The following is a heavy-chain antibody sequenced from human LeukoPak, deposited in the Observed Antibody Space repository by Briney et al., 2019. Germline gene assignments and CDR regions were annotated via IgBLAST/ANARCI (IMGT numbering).Heavy chain of an antibody. V-gene: IGHV1-69*01. CDR1: GGTFSSYA. J-gene: IGHJ6*04. CDR2: IIPIFGTA. Sequence: SVKVSCKASGGTFSSYAISWVRQAPGQGLEWMGGIIPIFGTANYAQKFQGRVTITADESTSTAYMELSSLRSEDTAVYYCARDQVDIVATNYYYYGMTSGAKGPRSPSPQ. CDR3: ARDQVDIVATNYYYYGMTS. D-gene: IGHD5-12*01.